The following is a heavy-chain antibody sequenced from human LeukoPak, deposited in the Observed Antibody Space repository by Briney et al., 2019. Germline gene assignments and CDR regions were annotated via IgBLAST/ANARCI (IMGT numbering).Heavy chain of an antibody. CDR2: IIPIFGTA. D-gene: IGHD2-2*01. Sequence: SVKVSCKASGGTFSSYAISWVRQAPGQGLEWMGGIIPIFGTANYAQKFQGRVTITTDESTSTAYMELSSLRSEDTAVYYCARDRGYCSSTSCSRGGAFDIWGQGTMVTVSS. CDR1: GGTFSSYA. J-gene: IGHJ3*02. V-gene: IGHV1-69*05. CDR3: ARDRGYCSSTSCSRGGAFDI.